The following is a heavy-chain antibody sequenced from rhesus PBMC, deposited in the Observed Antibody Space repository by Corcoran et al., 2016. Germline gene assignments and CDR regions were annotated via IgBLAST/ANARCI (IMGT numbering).Heavy chain of an antibody. CDR2: IYGSSGST. CDR1: GGSISDNY. V-gene: IGHV4-147*01. D-gene: IGHD6-13*01. Sequence: QVQLQESGPGLVKPSETLSLTCTVSGGSISDNYFWNWIRQPPGKGLEWMGRIYGSSGSTSYNPSLKSRVPISKDTSKNQFSLKLNSVTAADTAVYYWARESIATGWYFDYWGQGVLVTVSS. CDR3: ARESIATGWYFDY. J-gene: IGHJ4*01.